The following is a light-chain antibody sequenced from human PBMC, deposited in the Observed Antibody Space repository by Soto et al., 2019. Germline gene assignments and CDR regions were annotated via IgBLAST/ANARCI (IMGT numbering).Light chain of an antibody. CDR1: SSDVGSYNL. V-gene: IGLV2-23*01. CDR2: EGS. J-gene: IGLJ1*01. Sequence: QSALTQPASVSGSSGRSITISCTGASSDVGSYNLVSWYQHHPGKAPKLMIYEGSKRPSGVSNRFSGSKSGNTASLTISGLQAEDEAHYYCCSYGGGDILYVFGTGTKLTV. CDR3: CSYGGGDILYV.